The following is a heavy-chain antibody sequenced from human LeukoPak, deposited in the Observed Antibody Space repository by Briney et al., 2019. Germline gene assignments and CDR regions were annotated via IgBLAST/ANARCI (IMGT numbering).Heavy chain of an antibody. Sequence: GGSLRLSCGASGFTFSSYSMNWVRQAPGKGLEWVSAISGSGGSTYYADSVKGRFTISRDNSKNTLYLQMNSLRAEDTAVYYCAKDQESSSWAEVIDYWGQGTLVTVSS. J-gene: IGHJ4*02. D-gene: IGHD6-13*01. CDR2: ISGSGGST. CDR1: GFTFSSYS. CDR3: AKDQESSSWAEVIDY. V-gene: IGHV3-23*01.